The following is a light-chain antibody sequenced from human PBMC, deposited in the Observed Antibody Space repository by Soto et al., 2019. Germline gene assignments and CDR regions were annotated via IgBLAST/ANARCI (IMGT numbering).Light chain of an antibody. CDR2: GAS. J-gene: IGKJ1*01. V-gene: IGKV3-15*01. Sequence: EIVMTQSPATLSLSPGERATLSCRAIQSVTNTLAWYKQKPGQAPRLLIYGASTGATDIPARCSGSGSGTEFNRTIINLDSEDFALYYCQQYNNWHGTFVQGTKMDIK. CDR1: QSVTNT. CDR3: QQYNNWHGT.